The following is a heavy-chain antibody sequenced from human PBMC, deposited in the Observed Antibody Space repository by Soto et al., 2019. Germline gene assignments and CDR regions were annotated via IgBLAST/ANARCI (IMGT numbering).Heavy chain of an antibody. V-gene: IGHV3-7*01. CDR1: GFNFSRSW. J-gene: IGHJ4*02. D-gene: IGHD3-3*01. Sequence: GGSLRLSCEASGFNFSRSWMSWVRQAPGKGLEWVANMKEDGSEKYYADSVRGRFTISRDNAKNSVHLQMNSLRVEDTAVYYCARGFSTDYWGQGALVTV. CDR2: MKEDGSEK. CDR3: ARGFSTDY.